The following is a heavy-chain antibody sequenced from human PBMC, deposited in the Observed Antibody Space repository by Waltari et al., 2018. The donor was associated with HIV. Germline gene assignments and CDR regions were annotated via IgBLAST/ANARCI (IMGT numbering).Heavy chain of an antibody. CDR3: ARVMAAAGNWGIKGYYYYYYYGMDV. CDR1: GGSISSYY. Sequence: QVQLQESGPGLVKPSETLSLTCTAPGGSISSYYLRWIRPPPWTGLVWIGYIYYSGSTNYNPSLKSRVTIAVDTSKNQFSLKLSSVTAADTAGYYCARVMAAAGNWGIKGYYYYYYYGMDVWGQGTTVTVSS. V-gene: IGHV4-59*01. D-gene: IGHD6-13*01. CDR2: IYYSGST. J-gene: IGHJ6*02.